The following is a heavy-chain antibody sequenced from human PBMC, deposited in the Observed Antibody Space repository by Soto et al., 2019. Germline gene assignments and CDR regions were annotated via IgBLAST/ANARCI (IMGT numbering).Heavy chain of an antibody. CDR1: GFTFSSYS. D-gene: IGHD3-16*01. Sequence: EVQLVESGGGLVQPGGSLRLSCAASGFTFSSYSMNWVRQAPGKGLEWVSYISSSSSPILYADSVKGRFTISRDNAKNSLYLQMNSLRHDDTAVYYCARQNWDYHSSYLDYWGQGILVTVSS. CDR2: ISSSSSPI. J-gene: IGHJ4*02. V-gene: IGHV3-48*02. CDR3: ARQNWDYHSSYLDY.